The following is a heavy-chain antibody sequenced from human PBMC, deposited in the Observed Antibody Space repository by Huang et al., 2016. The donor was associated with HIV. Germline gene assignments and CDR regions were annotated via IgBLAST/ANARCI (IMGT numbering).Heavy chain of an antibody. CDR3: ARHFSYYDSSGYTPWDAFDI. J-gene: IGHJ3*02. V-gene: IGHV4-39*01. CDR2: IYYSGST. D-gene: IGHD3-22*01. CDR1: GGSITSSSYY. Sequence: QLQLQGSGPGLVKPSETLSLTCTVSGGSITSSSYYWGWIRQPPGKGLEWVGSIYYSGSTDYNPSLKSGVTVSVDTSKNQFSLKLSSVTAADTAVYYCARHFSYYDSSGYTPWDAFDIWGQGTMVTVSS.